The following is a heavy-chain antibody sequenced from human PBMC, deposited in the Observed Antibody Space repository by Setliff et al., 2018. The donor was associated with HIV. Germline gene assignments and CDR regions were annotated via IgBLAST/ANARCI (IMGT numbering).Heavy chain of an antibody. Sequence: SETLSLTCAVSGFSISSGFYWAWIRQPPGKGLEWIGSIYRSGSTYYNPSLKSRVTISVDKSKNQVPLKLTSVTAADTAVYYCARREWLPMPGAFDIWGQGTMVTVSS. V-gene: IGHV4-38-2*01. J-gene: IGHJ3*02. CDR2: IYRSGST. CDR1: GFSISSGFY. D-gene: IGHD3-3*01. CDR3: ARREWLPMPGAFDI.